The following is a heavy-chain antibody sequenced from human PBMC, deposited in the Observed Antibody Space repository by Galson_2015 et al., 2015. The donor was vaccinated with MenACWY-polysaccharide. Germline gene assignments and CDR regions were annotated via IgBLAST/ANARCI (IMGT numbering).Heavy chain of an antibody. CDR1: GFTFSDYY. J-gene: IGHJ4*02. Sequence: SLRLSCAASGFTFSDYYMSWIRQAPGKGLEWISYISGNSATIYYADSMKGRFTISRDNAKNSLYLQMNSLRAEDTAVYYCARDWGLVRADYWGQGTLVTVSS. CDR2: ISGNSATI. V-gene: IGHV3-11*01. D-gene: IGHD7-27*01. CDR3: ARDWGLVRADY.